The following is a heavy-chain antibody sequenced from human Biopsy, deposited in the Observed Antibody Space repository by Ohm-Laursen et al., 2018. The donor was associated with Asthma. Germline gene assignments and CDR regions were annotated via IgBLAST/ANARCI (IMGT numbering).Heavy chain of an antibody. CDR3: AKVKGGPRIGVAGTFDL. V-gene: IGHV3-23*01. CDR2: ITGGNDNT. CDR1: GFTFSSYV. Sequence: SLRLSCAASGFTFSSYVMNWVRQAPGKGLEWVSAITGGNDNTYYADSVKGRFTISRDNSKNTVYLQMNSLTGEDTAVYYCAKVKGGPRIGVAGTFDLWGQGTLVTVSS. D-gene: IGHD6-13*01. J-gene: IGHJ4*02.